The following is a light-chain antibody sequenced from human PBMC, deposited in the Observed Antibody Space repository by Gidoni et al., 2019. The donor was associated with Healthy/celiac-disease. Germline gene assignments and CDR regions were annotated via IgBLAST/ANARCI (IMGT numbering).Light chain of an antibody. CDR1: SLRSYY. V-gene: IGLV3-19*01. J-gene: IGLJ2*01. Sequence: SSELTQDPVVSVDFGQTVRITCQGDSLRSYYASWYQQKPGQAPVLVIYGKNNRPSGIPDRFSGSSSGNTASLTITGAQAEDEADYYCNSRDSSGNHVVFGGGTKLTVL. CDR2: GKN. CDR3: NSRDSSGNHVV.